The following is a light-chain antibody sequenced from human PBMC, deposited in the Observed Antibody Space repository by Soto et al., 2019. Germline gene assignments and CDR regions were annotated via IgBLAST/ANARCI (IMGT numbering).Light chain of an antibody. CDR3: QHQKT. V-gene: IGKV1-5*03. J-gene: IGKJ1*01. Sequence: DIQMTESPATLSASVGARVTITCRASQSFTSGLAWYQQKPGKAPKLLIFQTSSLESGVPSRFSGSGSGTDFTLTIRSLQPDDFATYYCQHQKTFGQGTKVDSK. CDR2: QTS. CDR1: QSFTSG.